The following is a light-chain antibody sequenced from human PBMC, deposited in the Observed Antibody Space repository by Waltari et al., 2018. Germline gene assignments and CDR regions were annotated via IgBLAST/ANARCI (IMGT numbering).Light chain of an antibody. J-gene: IGKJ1*01. CDR3: QQYYTTPWT. V-gene: IGKV4-1*01. Sequence: DIVMTQSPDSLAVSLGEGATINCESSQTVLKNYNNENYLAWYQQKPGQPPKLLIYWASTRHSGVPDRFRGSGSGTEFTLTISSLQAEDVAFYYCQQYYTTPWTFGQGTKVEIK. CDR2: WAS. CDR1: QTVLKNYNNENY.